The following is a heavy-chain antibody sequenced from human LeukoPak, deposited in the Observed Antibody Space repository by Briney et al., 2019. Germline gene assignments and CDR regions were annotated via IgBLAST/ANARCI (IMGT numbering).Heavy chain of an antibody. CDR3: ARDHIVVVPAALPYSSFDY. CDR1: GGTFSSYA. Sequence: ASVKVSCKASGGTFSSYAISWVRQAPGQGLEWMGWISAYNGNTSYAQKLQGRVTMTTDTSTSTAYMELRSLRSDDTAVYYCARDHIVVVPAALPYSSFDYWGQGTLVTVSS. V-gene: IGHV1-18*01. J-gene: IGHJ4*02. D-gene: IGHD2-2*01. CDR2: ISAYNGNT.